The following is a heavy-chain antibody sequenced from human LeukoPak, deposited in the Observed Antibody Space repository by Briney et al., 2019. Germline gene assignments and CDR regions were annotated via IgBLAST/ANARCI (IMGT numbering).Heavy chain of an antibody. CDR1: GGSFSGYY. V-gene: IGHV4-34*01. CDR3: ARALPRYYYGSGSYRRWFDP. J-gene: IGHJ5*02. D-gene: IGHD3-10*01. CDR2: INHSGST. Sequence: SETLSLTCAVYGGSFSGYYWSWIRQPPGKGLEWIGEINHSGSTNYNPSLKSRVTISVDTSKNQFSMKLSSVPAADTAVYYCARALPRYYYGSGSYRRWFDPWGQGTLVTVSS.